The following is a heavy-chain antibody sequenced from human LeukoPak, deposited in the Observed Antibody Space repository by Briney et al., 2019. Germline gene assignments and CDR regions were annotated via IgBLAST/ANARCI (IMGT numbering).Heavy chain of an antibody. D-gene: IGHD6-13*01. J-gene: IGHJ6*02. CDR1: GFTFSSYG. CDR3: AKRIAAAGTRLYHGMDV. Sequence: PGGSLRLSCAASGFTFSSYGMHWVRQAPGKGLEWVAIISYDGSAKYYADSVKGRFTISRDNSKNTLYLQMNSLRAEDTAVYFCAKRIAAAGTRLYHGMDVWGQGTTVIVSS. CDR2: ISYDGSAK. V-gene: IGHV3-30*18.